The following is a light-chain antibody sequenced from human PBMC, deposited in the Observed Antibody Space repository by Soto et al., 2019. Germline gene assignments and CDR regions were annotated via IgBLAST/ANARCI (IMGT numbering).Light chain of an antibody. J-gene: IGKJ1*01. V-gene: IGKV1-9*01. CDR2: AAS. CDR3: QHYNSYSEA. Sequence: IQLTQSPSSLSASVGDRVTITSRASQGINTFLAWYQQKPGKAPKLLIYAASTLQSGVPSRFSGSGSGTEFTLTISSLQPDDFATYYCQHYNSYSEAFDQGTKVDI. CDR1: QGINTF.